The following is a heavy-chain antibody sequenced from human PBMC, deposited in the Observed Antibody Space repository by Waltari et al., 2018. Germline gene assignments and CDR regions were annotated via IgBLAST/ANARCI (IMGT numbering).Heavy chain of an antibody. CDR2: FDPEDGET. CDR1: GYTLTELS. J-gene: IGHJ4*02. D-gene: IGHD2-15*01. Sequence: QVQLVQSGAEVKRPGASVKVSCKVSGYTLTELSMHWVRPAPGKGLEWMGGFDPEDGETIYAQKFQGRVTMTEDTSTDTAYMELSSLRSEDTAVYYCATLIDSGGNSNGYFDYWGQGTLVTVSS. CDR3: ATLIDSGGNSNGYFDY. V-gene: IGHV1-24*01.